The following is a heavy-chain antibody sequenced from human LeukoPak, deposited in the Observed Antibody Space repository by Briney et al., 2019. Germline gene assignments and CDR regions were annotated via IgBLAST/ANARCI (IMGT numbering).Heavy chain of an antibody. D-gene: IGHD5-12*01. J-gene: IGHJ4*02. CDR3: SAASGYDYDFDY. Sequence: GGSLRLSCAASGFTVSSNYMSWVRQAPGKGLEWVSSISSSSSYIYYADSVKGRLTISRDNAKNSLYLQMNSLRAEDTAVYYCSAASGYDYDFDYWGQGTLVTVSS. CDR2: ISSSSSYI. CDR1: GFTVSSNY. V-gene: IGHV3-21*01.